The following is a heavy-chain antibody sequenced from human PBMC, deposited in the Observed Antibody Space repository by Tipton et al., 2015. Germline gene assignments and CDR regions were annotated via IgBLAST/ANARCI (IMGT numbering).Heavy chain of an antibody. CDR3: ARGQYYDFWSGYYLNPYFDY. V-gene: IGHV4-4*02. CDR2: IYHTGST. Sequence: TLSLTCAVSGGPISSGHWWSWVRQPPGKGLEWIGEIYHTGSTNYNPSLKSRVTMSVDKSKNHFSLKLSSVTAADTAVYYCARGQYYDFWSGYYLNPYFDYWGQGTLVTVSS. D-gene: IGHD3-3*01. J-gene: IGHJ4*02. CDR1: GGPISSGHW.